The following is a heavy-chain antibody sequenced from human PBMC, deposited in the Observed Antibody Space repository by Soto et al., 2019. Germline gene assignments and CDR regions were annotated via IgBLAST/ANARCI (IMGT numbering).Heavy chain of an antibody. CDR1: GFTFSNAW. V-gene: IGHV3-15*01. Sequence: GGSLRLSCAASGFTFSNAWMSWVRQAPGKGLEWVGRIKSKTDGGTTDYAAPVKGRFTISRDDSKNTLYLQMNSLKTEDTAVYYCTTALAARPVTSFDYWGQGTLVTVSS. D-gene: IGHD6-6*01. CDR3: TTALAARPVTSFDY. J-gene: IGHJ4*02. CDR2: IKSKTDGGTT.